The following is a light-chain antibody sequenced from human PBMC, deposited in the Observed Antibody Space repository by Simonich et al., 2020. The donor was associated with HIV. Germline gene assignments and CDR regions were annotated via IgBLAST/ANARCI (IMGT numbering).Light chain of an antibody. CDR2: GAS. V-gene: IGKV4-1*01. Sequence: DIVMTQSPDFLAVSLGERATINCKSSQSVLYSSNNKNYLVWYQQKPGQPPKLLIYGASTRESGVPDRCSGSVSGTNFTLTISSLQAEDVALYYCQQYYTAPRTFGQGTKVEIK. CDR3: QQYYTAPRT. CDR1: QSVLYSSNNKNY. J-gene: IGKJ1*01.